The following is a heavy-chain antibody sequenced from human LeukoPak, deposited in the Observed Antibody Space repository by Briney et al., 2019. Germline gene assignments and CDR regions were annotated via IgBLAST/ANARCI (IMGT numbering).Heavy chain of an antibody. Sequence: ASVKVSCKASGYTFTTYGINWVRQAPGQGLEWMGWISAYNGNANYPQNLQGRVTLTTDTSASTAYMELRSLRSDDTAVYYCARDLIAARPGWFDPWGQGTLVIVSS. CDR2: ISAYNGNA. J-gene: IGHJ5*02. D-gene: IGHD6-6*01. CDR3: ARDLIAARPGWFDP. V-gene: IGHV1-18*01. CDR1: GYTFTTYG.